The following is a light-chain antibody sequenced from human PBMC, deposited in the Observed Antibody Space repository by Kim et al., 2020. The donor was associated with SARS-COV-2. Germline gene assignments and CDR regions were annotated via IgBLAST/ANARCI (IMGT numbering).Light chain of an antibody. CDR2: YDS. CDR1: NIGRKS. J-gene: IGLJ3*02. CDR3: QVWDSTSDLWV. Sequence: SYELTQPPSVSVAPGKAARITCGGNNIGRKSVHWYQQKPGQAPVLVIYYDSDRPSGIPERFSGSNSGNTATLTISRVEAGDEADYYCQVWDSTSDLWVFGGGTKLTVL. V-gene: IGLV3-21*04.